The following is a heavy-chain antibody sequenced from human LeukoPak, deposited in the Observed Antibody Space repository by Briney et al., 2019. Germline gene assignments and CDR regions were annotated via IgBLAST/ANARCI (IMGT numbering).Heavy chain of an antibody. Sequence: ASVKVSCKASGYTFTGYYMHWVRQAPGQGLEWMGWINPNSGGTNYAQKFQGRVTMTRDTSISTAYMELSRLRSDDTAVYYCARVKKSGGTTDYWGQGALVAVSS. D-gene: IGHD1-26*01. CDR2: INPNSGGT. CDR1: GYTFTGYY. J-gene: IGHJ4*02. V-gene: IGHV1-2*02. CDR3: ARVKKSGGTTDY.